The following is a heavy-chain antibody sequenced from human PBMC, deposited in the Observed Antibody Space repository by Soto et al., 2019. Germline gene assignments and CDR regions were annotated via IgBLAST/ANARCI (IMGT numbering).Heavy chain of an antibody. CDR3: ASGKNYDFWSGYGWFDP. CDR1: GGSFSGYY. D-gene: IGHD3-3*01. J-gene: IGHJ5*02. V-gene: IGHV4-34*01. CDR2: INHSGST. Sequence: SETLSLTCAVYGGSFSGYYWSWIRQPPGKGLEWIGEINHSGSTNYNPSLKSRVTISVDTSKNQFSLKLSSVTAADTAVYYCASGKNYDFWSGYGWFDPWGQGTLVTVSS.